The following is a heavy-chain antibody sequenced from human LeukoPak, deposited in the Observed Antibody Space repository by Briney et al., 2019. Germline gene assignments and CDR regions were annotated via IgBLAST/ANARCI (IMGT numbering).Heavy chain of an antibody. D-gene: IGHD2-2*01. J-gene: IGHJ4*02. CDR2: INHSGST. V-gene: IGHV4-34*01. Sequence: PSETLSLTCAVYGGSFSGYYWSWIRQPPGKGLEWIGEINHSGSTNYNPSLKSRVTISVDTSKNQFSLKLSSVTAADTAVYYCARFGCSSTSCWGYFDYWGQGTLVNVSS. CDR1: GGSFSGYY. CDR3: ARFGCSSTSCWGYFDY.